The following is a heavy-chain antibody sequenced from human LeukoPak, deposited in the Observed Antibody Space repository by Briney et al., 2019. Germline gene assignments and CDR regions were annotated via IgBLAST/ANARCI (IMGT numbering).Heavy chain of an antibody. Sequence: ASVKVSCEASGYTFTSYYMHWVRQAPGQGLEWMGIINPSGGSTSYAQKFQGRVTMTRDTSTSTVYMELSSLRSEDTAVYYCARDPAKDTAMVDDAFDIWGQGTMVTVSS. D-gene: IGHD5-18*01. CDR1: GYTFTSYY. J-gene: IGHJ3*02. CDR3: ARDPAKDTAMVDDAFDI. CDR2: INPSGGST. V-gene: IGHV1-46*01.